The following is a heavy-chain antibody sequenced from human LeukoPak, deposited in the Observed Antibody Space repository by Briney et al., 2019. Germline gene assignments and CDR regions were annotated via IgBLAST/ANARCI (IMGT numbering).Heavy chain of an antibody. Sequence: SGTLSLTCAVSGGSISSSNWWSWVRQPPGKGLEWIGEIYHSGCTNYNPSLKSRVTISVDKSKNQFSLKLSSVTAADTAVYYCARVYSSGYYPYFDYWGQGTLVTVSS. D-gene: IGHD3-22*01. V-gene: IGHV4-4*02. CDR1: GGSISSSNW. J-gene: IGHJ4*02. CDR2: IYHSGCT. CDR3: ARVYSSGYYPYFDY.